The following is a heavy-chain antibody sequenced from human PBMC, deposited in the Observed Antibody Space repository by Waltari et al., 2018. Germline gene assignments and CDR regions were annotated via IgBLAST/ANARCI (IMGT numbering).Heavy chain of an antibody. CDR2: IYYSGST. J-gene: IGHJ4*02. V-gene: IGHV4-39*01. Sequence: QLQLQESGPGLVKPSETLSLTCTVSGGSISSSSYYWGWIRQPPGKGLEWIGSIYYSGSTYYNPSLKSRVTISVDTSKNQFSLKLSSVTAADTAVYYCARHVYSGQGSFDYWGQGTLVTVSS. CDR3: ARHVYSGQGSFDY. CDR1: GGSISSSSYY. D-gene: IGHD1-26*01.